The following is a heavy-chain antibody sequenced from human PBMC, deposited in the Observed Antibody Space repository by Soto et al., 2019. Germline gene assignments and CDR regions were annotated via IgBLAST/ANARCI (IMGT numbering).Heavy chain of an antibody. V-gene: IGHV3-11*06. Sequence: GSLRLSCAASGFTFSDYYMSWIRQAPGEGLEWVSYISSSSSYTNYADSVKGRFTIFRDNAKNSLYLQMNSLRAEDTAVYYWASTKGNYVRDGRDVWGQGTTVTVSS. CDR1: GFTFSDYY. CDR2: ISSSSSYT. J-gene: IGHJ6*02. CDR3: ASTKGNYVRDGRDV. D-gene: IGHD1-7*01.